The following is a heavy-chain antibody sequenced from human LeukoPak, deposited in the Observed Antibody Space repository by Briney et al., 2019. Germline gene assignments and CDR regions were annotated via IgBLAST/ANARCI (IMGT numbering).Heavy chain of an antibody. CDR2: ITDSGDTT. CDR1: GFTFSSFA. D-gene: IGHD7-27*01. V-gene: IGHV3-23*01. Sequence: PGGSLRLSCAASGFTFSSFAMSWVRQAPGKGLEWVSTITDSGDTTYSADSVKGRFTISRDNSKNTLYLQMNSLRAEDTAVYYCAKGSTGVIDYWGQGTLVTVSS. CDR3: AKGSTGVIDY. J-gene: IGHJ4*02.